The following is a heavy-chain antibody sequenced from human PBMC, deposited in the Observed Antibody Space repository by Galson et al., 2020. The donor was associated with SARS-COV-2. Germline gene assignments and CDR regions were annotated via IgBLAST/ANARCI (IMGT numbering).Heavy chain of an antibody. V-gene: IGHV3-23*01. CDR2: VTAAGGGT. CDR3: AKDQGNDYGDQLDY. J-gene: IGHJ4*02. D-gene: IGHD4-17*01. CDR1: GFTFGRYA. Sequence: GGSLRLSCAASGFTFGRYAMRWVRQPPGNGLEWVSSVTAAGGGTYHADPVKGRFTISRDNSKNTLYLQMNSLRVEDTALYYCAKDQGNDYGDQLDYWGQGALVSVAS.